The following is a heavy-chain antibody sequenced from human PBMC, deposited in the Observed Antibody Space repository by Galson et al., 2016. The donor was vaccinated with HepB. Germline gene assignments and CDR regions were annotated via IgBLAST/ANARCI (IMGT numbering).Heavy chain of an antibody. D-gene: IGHD5-18*01. Sequence: SLRLSCAASGFTFSDYWMTWVRQAPGRGLEWLANMRQDGNEKYYVDSVKGRFTISRDNAKNSLFLQMNSLRAEDTAVYFCARGYSYGMDVWGQGTMVTVSS. CDR2: MRQDGNEK. J-gene: IGHJ6*02. CDR3: ARGYSYGMDV. CDR1: GFTFSDYW. V-gene: IGHV3-7*03.